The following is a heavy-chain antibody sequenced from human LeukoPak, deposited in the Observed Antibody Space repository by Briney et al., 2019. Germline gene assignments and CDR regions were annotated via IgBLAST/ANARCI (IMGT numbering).Heavy chain of an antibody. CDR2: ISSSITGT. CDR3: ARVRLDRSERNLDAFED. Sequence: PGGSLRLSCAASGFTFSSYSMNWVRQAPGMGLEWVSFISSSITGTYYADSVKGRFTISRDNSKNTVYLQMNSLRAEDTAVYFCARVRLDRSERNLDAFEDWGQGTMVTVSS. D-gene: IGHD1-14*01. CDR1: GFTFSSYS. V-gene: IGHV3-48*01. J-gene: IGHJ3*01.